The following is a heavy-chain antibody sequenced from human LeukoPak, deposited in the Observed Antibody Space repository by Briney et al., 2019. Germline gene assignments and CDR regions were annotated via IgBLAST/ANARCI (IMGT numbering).Heavy chain of an antibody. D-gene: IGHD1-20*01. CDR3: ARGYNWNYFDY. CDR2: IWYDGSNK. V-gene: IGHV3-33*01. CDR1: GFIFSSYG. Sequence: GRSLRLSCAASGFIFSSYGMHWVRQAPGKGLEWVAVIWYDGSNKYYADSVKGRFTISRDNSKYTLYLQMNSLRAEDTAVYYCARGYNWNYFDYWGQGTLVTVSS. J-gene: IGHJ4*02.